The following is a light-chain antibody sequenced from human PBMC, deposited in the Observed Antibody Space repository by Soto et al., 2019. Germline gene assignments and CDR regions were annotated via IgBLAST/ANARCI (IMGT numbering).Light chain of an antibody. Sequence: QSALTQPASVSGSPGQSITISCTGTSSDVGFYKYVSWYQQHPGKVPKLLIYDVSNRPSGVSNRFSGSKSGNTASLTISGLQAEDEADYYCSSYTSSTTLYVFGTGTKLTVL. CDR1: SSDVGFYKY. CDR2: DVS. V-gene: IGLV2-14*03. J-gene: IGLJ1*01. CDR3: SSYTSSTTLYV.